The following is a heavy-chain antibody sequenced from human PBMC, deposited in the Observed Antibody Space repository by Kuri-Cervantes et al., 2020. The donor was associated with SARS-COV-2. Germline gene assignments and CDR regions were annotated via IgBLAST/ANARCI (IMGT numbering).Heavy chain of an antibody. Sequence: SQTLSLICAVYGGSFRGSYWSRSRQPPGKGLEWIGENNHSGNNNYNPTLKSRLTISVNTSKNQFSLKLSSVPAADTAVYFCARGAFRIRIQLWDGFDYWGQGTLVTVSS. CDR2: NNHSGNN. CDR3: ARGAFRIRIQLWDGFDY. J-gene: IGHJ4*02. CDR1: GGSFRGSY. D-gene: IGHD5-18*01. V-gene: IGHV4-34*01.